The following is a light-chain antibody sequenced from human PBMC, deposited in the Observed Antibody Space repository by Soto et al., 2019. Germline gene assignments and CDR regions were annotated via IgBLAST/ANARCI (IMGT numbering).Light chain of an antibody. CDR1: QSVSSSY. Sequence: EIVLTQSPGTLSLSPGERATLSCRASQSVSSSYLAWDQQKPGQAPRLLIYGASSRATGIPDRFSGSGSGTDFTLTISRLEPEDFAVYYSQQYGSSPLFTFGPGTQVDIK. CDR3: QQYGSSPLFT. V-gene: IGKV3-20*01. J-gene: IGKJ3*01. CDR2: GAS.